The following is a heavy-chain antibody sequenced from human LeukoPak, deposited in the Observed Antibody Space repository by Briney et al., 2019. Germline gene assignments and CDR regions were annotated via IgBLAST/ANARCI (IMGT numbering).Heavy chain of an antibody. V-gene: IGHV4-31*03. CDR1: GGSISSGGYY. Sequence: SQTLSLTCTVSGGSISSGGYYWSWIRQHPGKGLEWIGYIYYSGSTYYNPSLKSRVTISVDTSKNQFSLKLSSVTAADTAVYYCARGVLREQQLGLDYWGQGTLVTVSS. D-gene: IGHD6-13*01. CDR2: IYYSGST. J-gene: IGHJ4*02. CDR3: ARGVLREQQLGLDY.